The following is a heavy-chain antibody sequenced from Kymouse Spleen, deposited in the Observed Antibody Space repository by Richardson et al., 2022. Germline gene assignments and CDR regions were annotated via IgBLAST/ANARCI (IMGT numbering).Heavy chain of an antibody. J-gene: IGHJ6*02. CDR1: GGSFSGYY. CDR2: INHSGST. CDR3: ARGITMVRGVIPYYYYGMDV. V-gene: IGHV4-34*01. D-gene: IGHD3-10*01. Sequence: QVQLQQWGAGLLKPSETLSLTCAVYGGSFSGYYWSWIRQPPGKGLEWIGEINHSGSTNYNPSLKSRVTISVDTSKNQFSLKLSSVTAADTAVYYCARGITMVRGVIPYYYYGMDVWGQGTTVTVSS.